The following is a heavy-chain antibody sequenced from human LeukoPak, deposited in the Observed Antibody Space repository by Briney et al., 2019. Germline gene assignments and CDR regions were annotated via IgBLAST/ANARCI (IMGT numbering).Heavy chain of an antibody. D-gene: IGHD5-12*01. Sequence: GGSLRLSCAASGFTFSSYWLHWVRQAPGKGLVWVSRINSDGSSITYADSVKGRFTISRDNAKNTLYLQMNSLRVEDTAVYYCAGEGRVSGYDFDCWGQGTLVTVSS. CDR3: AGEGRVSGYDFDC. J-gene: IGHJ4*02. V-gene: IGHV3-74*03. CDR1: GFTFSSYW. CDR2: INSDGSSI.